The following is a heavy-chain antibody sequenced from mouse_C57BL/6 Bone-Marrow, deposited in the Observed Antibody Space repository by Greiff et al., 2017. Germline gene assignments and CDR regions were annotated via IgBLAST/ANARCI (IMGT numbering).Heavy chain of an antibody. CDR3: GANYYGIRGWFAF. V-gene: IGHV1-82*01. Sequence: VQLQQSGPELVKPGASVKISCKASGYAFSSSWMHWVKQRPGKGLEWIGRIYPGDGDTNYNGKFKGKATLTVDKSSSTAYMQLSSLTSEDAAVYCGGANYYGIRGWFAFWGKGTLVTVSA. J-gene: IGHJ3*01. CDR2: IYPGDGDT. D-gene: IGHD1-1*01. CDR1: GYAFSSSW.